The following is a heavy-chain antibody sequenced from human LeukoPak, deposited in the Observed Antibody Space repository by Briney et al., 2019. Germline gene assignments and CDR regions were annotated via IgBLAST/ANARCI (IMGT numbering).Heavy chain of an antibody. CDR1: GYSISSGYY. CDR2: IHHSGST. D-gene: IGHD3-22*01. V-gene: IGHV4-38-2*01. J-gene: IGHJ3*02. CDR3: ARHKGYYYDSSGYAFDI. Sequence: SETLSLTCAVSGYSISSGYYWGWIRQPPGKGLEWIGSIHHSGSTYYNPSLKSRVTISVDTSKNQFSLKLSSVTAADTAVYYCARHKGYYYDSSGYAFDIWGQGTMVTVSS.